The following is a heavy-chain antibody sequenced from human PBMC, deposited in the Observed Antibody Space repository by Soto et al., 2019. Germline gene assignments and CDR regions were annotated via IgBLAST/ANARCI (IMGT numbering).Heavy chain of an antibody. CDR2: INHSGST. CDR3: ARGIAARYYYYGMDV. CDR1: GGSFSGYY. Sequence: ASETLSLTCAVYGGSFSGYYWSWIRQPPGKGLEWIGEINHSGSTNYNPSLKSRVTISVDTSKNQFSLKLSSVTAADTAVYYCARGIAARYYYYGMDVWGQGTTVTVS. J-gene: IGHJ6*02. D-gene: IGHD6-6*01. V-gene: IGHV4-34*01.